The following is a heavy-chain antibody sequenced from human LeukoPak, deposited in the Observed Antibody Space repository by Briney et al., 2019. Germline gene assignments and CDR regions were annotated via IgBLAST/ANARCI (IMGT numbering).Heavy chain of an antibody. D-gene: IGHD5-12*01. CDR2: ISGSGGST. CDR1: GFTFSSYG. V-gene: IGHV3-23*01. CDR3: ATYSGYDPDFDY. J-gene: IGHJ4*02. Sequence: GGSLRLSCAASGFTFSSYGMSWGRQAPGKGLEGVSAISGSGGSTYYADSVKGRFTISRDNSKNTLYLQMNSLRAEDTAVYYCATYSGYDPDFDYWGQGTLVTVSS.